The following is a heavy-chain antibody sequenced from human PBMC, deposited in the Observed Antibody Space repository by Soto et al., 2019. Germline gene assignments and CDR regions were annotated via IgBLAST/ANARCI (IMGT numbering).Heavy chain of an antibody. J-gene: IGHJ4*02. D-gene: IGHD3-10*01. V-gene: IGHV3-66*01. CDR2: IYAGGST. Sequence: EVHLVESGGGLVQPGGSLRLSCVASGFTVSNNYMSWVRQAPGKGPEWVSLIYAGGSTYYAASVKGRFTISRDNSKNTLYLQMNSLRVEDTAVYYCARDRGPVDYWGQGTLVTVSS. CDR1: GFTVSNNY. CDR3: ARDRGPVDY.